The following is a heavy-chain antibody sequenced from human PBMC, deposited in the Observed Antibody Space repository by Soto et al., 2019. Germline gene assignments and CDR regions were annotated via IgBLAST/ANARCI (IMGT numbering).Heavy chain of an antibody. CDR3: AQLWYNWNDDPGLFGP. CDR1: GFIFSRYA. Sequence: EVQLLESGGGLVQPGGSLRLSCAASGFIFSRYAMSWVRQAPGRGLEWVSTITVTSSRTYYADSVRGPFTISRDNSQNTLYLQMNSLRVEDTAVYYCAQLWYNWNDDPGLFGPWGQGNLVTVSS. J-gene: IGHJ5*02. CDR2: ITVTSSRT. V-gene: IGHV3-23*01. D-gene: IGHD1-1*01.